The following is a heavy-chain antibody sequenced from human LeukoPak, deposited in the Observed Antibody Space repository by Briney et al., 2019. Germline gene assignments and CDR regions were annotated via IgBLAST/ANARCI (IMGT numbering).Heavy chain of an antibody. CDR2: IYYSGST. Sequence: PSETLSLTGTVSGGSISSGDYYWSWIRQPPGKGLEWIGYIYYSGSTYYNPSLKSRVTVSVDTSKNQFSLKLSSVTAADTAVYYCARELRWMYYFDYWGQGTLVTVSS. J-gene: IGHJ4*02. D-gene: IGHD4-23*01. CDR1: GGSISSGDYY. CDR3: ARELRWMYYFDY. V-gene: IGHV4-30-4*01.